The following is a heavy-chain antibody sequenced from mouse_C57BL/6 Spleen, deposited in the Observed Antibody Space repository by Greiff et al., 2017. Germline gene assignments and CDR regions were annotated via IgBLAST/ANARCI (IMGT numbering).Heavy chain of an antibody. D-gene: IGHD1-1*01. Sequence: QVQLQQSGPELVKPGASVKLSCKASGYTFTSYDINWVKQRPGQGLEWIGWIYPRDGSTKYNEKFKGKATLTVDTSSSTAYMELHSLTSEDSAVYFCARGPIYYGSSYWYFDVWGTGTTVTVSS. CDR3: ARGPIYYGSSYWYFDV. J-gene: IGHJ1*03. CDR2: IYPRDGST. V-gene: IGHV1-85*01. CDR1: GYTFTSYD.